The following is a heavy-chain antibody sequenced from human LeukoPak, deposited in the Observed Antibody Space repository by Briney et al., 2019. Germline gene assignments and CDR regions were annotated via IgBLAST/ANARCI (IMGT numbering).Heavy chain of an antibody. CDR1: GFTFSSYS. CDR2: ISSSSSTI. CDR3: ARSTGIAVAGYFDY. D-gene: IGHD6-19*01. V-gene: IGHV3-48*01. J-gene: IGHJ4*02. Sequence: PGGSLRLSCAASGFTFSSYSMNWVRQAPGKGLEWVSYISSSSSTICYADSVKGRFTISRDNAKNSLYLQMNSLRAEDTAVYYCARSTGIAVAGYFDYWGQGTLVTVSS.